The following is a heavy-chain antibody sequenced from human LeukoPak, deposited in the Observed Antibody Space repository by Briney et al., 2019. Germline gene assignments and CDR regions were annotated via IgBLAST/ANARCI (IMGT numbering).Heavy chain of an antibody. CDR3: ARGVLWSGYFYFDY. Sequence: PWGSLTLSCAVSGFTFSDYYMDWVSQAPGKGLEWVGRIRNKANSYTTEYAASVKGRFTISRDDSKNSLYPQMNSLKAEDTAMYYCARGVLWSGYFYFDYWGQGTLCSVSS. CDR2: IRNKANSYTT. D-gene: IGHD3-3*01. CDR1: GFTFSDYY. V-gene: IGHV3-72*01. J-gene: IGHJ4*02.